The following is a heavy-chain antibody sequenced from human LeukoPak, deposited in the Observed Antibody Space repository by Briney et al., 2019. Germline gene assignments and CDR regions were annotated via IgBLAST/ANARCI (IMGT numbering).Heavy chain of an antibody. J-gene: IGHJ4*02. CDR3: ARSTLLFDYYFDY. D-gene: IGHD2-21*01. V-gene: IGHV4-39*07. CDR2: IYYSGNT. CDR1: GGSIFSSNSY. Sequence: SETLSLTCTVSGGSIFSSNSYWGWIRQPPGKGLEWIGSIYYSGNTYYNASLKSRVTISVDTSKNQFSLKLSSVTAADTAVYYCARSTLLFDYYFDYWGQGTLVTVSS.